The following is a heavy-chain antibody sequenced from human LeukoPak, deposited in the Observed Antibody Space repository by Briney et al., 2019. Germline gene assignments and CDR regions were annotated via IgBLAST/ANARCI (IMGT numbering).Heavy chain of an antibody. CDR3: ARHAPGRDGYNSPYYFDY. J-gene: IGHJ4*02. CDR2: IYTSGST. D-gene: IGHD5-24*01. CDR1: GGSISSYY. V-gene: IGHV4-4*09. Sequence: SETLSLTCTVSGGSISSYYWSWIRQPPGKGLEWIGYIYTSGSTNYNPSHKSRVTISVDTSKNQFSLKLSSVTAADTALYYCARHAPGRDGYNSPYYFDYWGQGTLVTVSS.